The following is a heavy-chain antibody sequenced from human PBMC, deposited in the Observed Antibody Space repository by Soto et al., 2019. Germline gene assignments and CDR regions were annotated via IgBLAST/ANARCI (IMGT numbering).Heavy chain of an antibody. D-gene: IGHD5-18*01. CDR3: ASAQRMVRDTGRGAFDY. CDR1: GGSISSEDYY. V-gene: IGHV4-30-4*01. CDR2: IYYSGST. Sequence: QVQLQESGPGLVKPSQTLSLTCTVSGGSISSEDYYWSWIRQPPGKGLEWIGYIYYSGSTYYNPSLKSRVTISEDTSKNQCSLKLSSVTAADTAVYYCASAQRMVRDTGRGAFDYWGQGTLVTVSS. J-gene: IGHJ4*02.